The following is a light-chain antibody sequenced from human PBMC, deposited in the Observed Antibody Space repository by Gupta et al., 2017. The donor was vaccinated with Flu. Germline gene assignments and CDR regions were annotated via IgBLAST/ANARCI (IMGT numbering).Light chain of an antibody. CDR3: QQRSNWLLF. Sequence: YLAWYQQKPGQAPRLLIYETSYRAAGVPARFSGSGSGADFTLTISSLEPEDFAVYYCQQRSNWLLFFGGGTTVEIK. CDR2: ETS. V-gene: IGKV3-11*01. CDR1: Y. J-gene: IGKJ4*01.